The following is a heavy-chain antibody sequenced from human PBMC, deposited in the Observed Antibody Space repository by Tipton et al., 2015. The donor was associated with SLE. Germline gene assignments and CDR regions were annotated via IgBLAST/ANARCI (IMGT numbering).Heavy chain of an antibody. D-gene: IGHD5-24*01. V-gene: IGHV4-34*01. CDR3: ARGRDRDREGAFDI. CDR1: GGSFSGYY. CDR2: INHSGST. J-gene: IGHJ3*02. Sequence: TLSLTCAVYGGSFSGYYWSWIRQPPGKGLEWIGEINHSGSTNYNPSLKSRVTISVDTSKNQFSLKLSSVTAADTAVYYCARGRDRDREGAFDIWGQGTMVTVSS.